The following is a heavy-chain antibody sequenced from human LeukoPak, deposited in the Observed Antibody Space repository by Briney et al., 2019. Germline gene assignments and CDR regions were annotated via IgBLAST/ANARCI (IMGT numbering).Heavy chain of an antibody. V-gene: IGHV4-38-2*02. CDR3: ARTRYYYNSRSYGAPYYFDY. Sequence: KSSETLSLTCTVSGYSISNGYYWGWIRQPPGKGLEWIGSIYHSGSTYYNPSLKSRVTISVDTSKNQFSLKLSSVTAADTAVYYCARTRYYYNSRSYGAPYYFDYWGQGTLVTVSS. J-gene: IGHJ4*02. CDR1: GYSISNGYY. CDR2: IYHSGST. D-gene: IGHD3-10*01.